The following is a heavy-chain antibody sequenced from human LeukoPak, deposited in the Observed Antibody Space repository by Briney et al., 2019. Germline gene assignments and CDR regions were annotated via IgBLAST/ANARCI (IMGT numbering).Heavy chain of an antibody. J-gene: IGHJ4*02. D-gene: IGHD2-2*01. CDR1: GGTFSSYA. CDR3: ARGTEPRYQLLLF. CDR2: IIPIFGTA. V-gene: IGHV1-69*13. Sequence: SVTVSCKASGGTFSSYAISWVRQAPGQGLEWMGGIIPIFGTANYAQKFQGRVTITADESTSTAYMELSSLRSEDTAVYYCARGTEPRYQLLLFWGQGTLVTVSS.